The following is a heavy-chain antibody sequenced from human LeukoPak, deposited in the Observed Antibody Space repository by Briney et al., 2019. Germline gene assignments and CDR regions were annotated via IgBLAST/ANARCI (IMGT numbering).Heavy chain of an antibody. CDR3: ARDLHYYVVMDV. D-gene: IGHD3-10*02. V-gene: IGHV3-23*01. CDR2: IGIDTKP. CDR1: GFTFSAYA. Sequence: GGSLRLSCGASGFTFSAYAMTWVRQAPGKGRESVSSIGIDTKPHYSVSVKGRFSISTDNSKSILFLQLNSLRAEDTALYYCARDLHYYVVMDVWGQGTTVTVSS. J-gene: IGHJ6*02.